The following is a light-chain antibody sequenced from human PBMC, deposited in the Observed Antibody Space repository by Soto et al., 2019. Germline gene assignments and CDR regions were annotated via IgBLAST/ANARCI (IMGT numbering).Light chain of an antibody. CDR2: GAS. Sequence: EIVLTQSPGNLSLSPGERATLSCRASQSVSSSYLAWYQHKPGQAPRLLIYGASSRATGIPDRFSGSGSGTDFSLTISRLEPEDFALYYCLQYDNSPLYTFGQGTQLEIK. CDR1: QSVSSSY. J-gene: IGKJ2*01. V-gene: IGKV3-20*01. CDR3: LQYDNSPLYT.